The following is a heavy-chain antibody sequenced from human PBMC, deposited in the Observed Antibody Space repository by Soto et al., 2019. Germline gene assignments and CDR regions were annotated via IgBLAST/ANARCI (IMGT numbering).Heavy chain of an antibody. CDR1: GFTFSDYY. CDR2: ISSSGSTI. CDR3: ASTQANDCSGGSCYPEDY. D-gene: IGHD2-15*01. J-gene: IGHJ4*02. V-gene: IGHV3-11*01. Sequence: QVQLVESGGGLVKPGGSLRLSCAVSGFTFSDYYMSWIRQAPGKGLEWVSYISSSGSTIYYADSVKGRFTIYRDNAKNSLYLQMNSLRAEDTAVYYCASTQANDCSGGSCYPEDYWGQGTLVTVSS.